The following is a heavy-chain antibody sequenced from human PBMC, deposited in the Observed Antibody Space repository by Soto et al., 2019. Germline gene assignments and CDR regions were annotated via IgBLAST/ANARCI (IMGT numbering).Heavy chain of an antibody. V-gene: IGHV3-21*01. Sequence: GGSLRLSCISSGFTFRTYTMNWVRQAPGKGLEWVSGIRGFSPYTFYAGSVKGRFTTSRDNAKNSLYLQMNSLRAEDTAVYYCARDRGYDAHDYYYNAMDVWGQGTTVTVSS. D-gene: IGHD3-10*01. J-gene: IGHJ6*02. CDR2: IRGFSPYT. CDR3: ARDRGYDAHDYYYNAMDV. CDR1: GFTFRTYT.